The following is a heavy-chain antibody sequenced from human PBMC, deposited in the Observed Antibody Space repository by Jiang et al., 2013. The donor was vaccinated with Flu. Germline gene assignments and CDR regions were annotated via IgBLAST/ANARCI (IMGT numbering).Heavy chain of an antibody. CDR3: ARLQWLAHYYYYGLVDD. J-gene: IGHJ4*02. CDR1: GGSISSSNW. Sequence: TLSLTCAVSGGSISSSNWWSWVRQPPGKGLEWIGEIYHSGSTNYNPSLKSRVTISVDKSKNQFSLKLSSVTAADTAVYYCARLQWLAHYYYYGLVDDWGQGILVTVSS. CDR2: IYHSGST. D-gene: IGHD6-19*01. V-gene: IGHV4-4*02.